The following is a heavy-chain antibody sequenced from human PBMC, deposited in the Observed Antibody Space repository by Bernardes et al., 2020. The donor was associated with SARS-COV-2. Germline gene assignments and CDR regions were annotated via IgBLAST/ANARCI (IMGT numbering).Heavy chain of an antibody. CDR2: IYSGGST. D-gene: IGHD3-10*01. CDR1: GFTVSSNY. V-gene: IGHV3-66*01. Sequence: GSLRLSCAASGFTVSSNYMSWVRQAPGKGLEWVSVIYSGGSTYYADSVKGRFTISRDNSKNTLYLQMNSLRAEDTAVYYCARDGSGSYYPWSDAYYGMDVWGQGTTVTVSS. CDR3: ARDGSGSYYPWSDAYYGMDV. J-gene: IGHJ6*02.